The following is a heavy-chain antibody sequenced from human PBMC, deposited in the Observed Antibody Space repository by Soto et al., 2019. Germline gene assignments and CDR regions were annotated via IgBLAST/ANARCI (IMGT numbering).Heavy chain of an antibody. J-gene: IGHJ4*02. V-gene: IGHV3-23*01. CDR1: GFTFSSYA. D-gene: IGHD6-13*01. CDR2: ISGSGGST. Sequence: WGCLRLSCASSGFTFSSYAMSWVRQAPGKGLEWVSAISGSGGSTYYADSVKGRFTISRDNSKNTLYLQMNSLRAEDTAVYYCAKERIAAAGEFDYWGQGTLVTVAS. CDR3: AKERIAAAGEFDY.